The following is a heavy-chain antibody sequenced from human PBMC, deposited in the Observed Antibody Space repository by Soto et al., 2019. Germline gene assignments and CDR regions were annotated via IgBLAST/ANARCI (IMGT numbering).Heavy chain of an antibody. CDR1: GCSISSYY. CDR2: IYYSGST. Sequence: ASETLSLTCTVSGCSISSYYWSWIRQPPGKGLEWIGYIYYSGSTYYNPSLKSRVTISVDTSKNQFYLKLSSVTAADTAVYYCASSEFHWGQGTLVTVSS. J-gene: IGHJ4*02. D-gene: IGHD2-21*01. V-gene: IGHV4-59*04. CDR3: ASSEFH.